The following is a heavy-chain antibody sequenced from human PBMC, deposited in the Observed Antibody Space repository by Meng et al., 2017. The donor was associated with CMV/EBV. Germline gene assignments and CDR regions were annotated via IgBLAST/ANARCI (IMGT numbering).Heavy chain of an antibody. CDR1: GFTFSSYS. J-gene: IGHJ6*02. CDR2: ISSSSSTI. CDR3: ARDRYCSSTSCYEYYYYYGMDV. V-gene: IGHV3-48*04. D-gene: IGHD2-2*01. Sequence: GESLKISCAASGFTFSSYSMNWVRQAPGKGLEWVSYISSSSSTIYYADSVKGRFTISRDNAKNSLYLQMNSLRAEDTAVYYCARDRYCSSTSCYEYYYYYGMDVWGQGTTVTSP.